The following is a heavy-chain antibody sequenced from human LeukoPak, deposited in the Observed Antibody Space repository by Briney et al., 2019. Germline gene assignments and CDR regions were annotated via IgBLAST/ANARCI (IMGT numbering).Heavy chain of an antibody. CDR1: GGTFSSYA. CDR3: ATDRIMITFGGVIDYDAFDI. CDR2: IIPIFGTA. Sequence: ASVKVSCKASGGTFSSYAISWVRQAPGQGLEWMGGIIPIFGTANYAQKFQGRVTMTEDTSTDTAYMELSSLRSEDTAVYYCATDRIMITFGGVIDYDAFDIWGQGTMVTVSS. V-gene: IGHV1-69*06. J-gene: IGHJ3*02. D-gene: IGHD3-16*02.